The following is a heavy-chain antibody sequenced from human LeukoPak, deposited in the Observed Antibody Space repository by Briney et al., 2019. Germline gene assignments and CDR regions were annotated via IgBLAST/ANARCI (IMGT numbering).Heavy chain of an antibody. Sequence: GSLRLSCAASGFTFSGYSINWVRQAPGKGLEWVSSISSSSSYIYYADSVKGRFTISRGNAKNSLYLQMNSLRAEDTAVYYCARESGSASFDYWGQGTLVTVSS. J-gene: IGHJ4*02. CDR1: GFTFSGYS. V-gene: IGHV3-21*01. CDR3: ARESGSASFDY. CDR2: ISSSSSYI. D-gene: IGHD6-19*01.